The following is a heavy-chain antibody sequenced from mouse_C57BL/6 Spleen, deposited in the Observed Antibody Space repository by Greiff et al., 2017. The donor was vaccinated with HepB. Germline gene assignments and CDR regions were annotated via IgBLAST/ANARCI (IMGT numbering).Heavy chain of an antibody. CDR1: GFTFSDYY. CDR2: ISNGGGST. D-gene: IGHD2-4*01. CDR3: ARVYYDYDDGSHYFDY. Sequence: EVQLVESGGGLVQPGGSLKLSCAASGFTFSDYYMYWVRQTPEKRLEWVAYISNGGGSTYYPDTVKGRFTISRDNAKNTLYLQMSRLKSEDTAMYYCARVYYDYDDGSHYFDYWGQGTTLTVSS. V-gene: IGHV5-12*01. J-gene: IGHJ2*01.